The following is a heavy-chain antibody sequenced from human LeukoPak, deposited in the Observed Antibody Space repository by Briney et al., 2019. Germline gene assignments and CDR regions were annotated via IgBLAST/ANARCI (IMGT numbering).Heavy chain of an antibody. J-gene: IGHJ5*02. Sequence: SETLSLTCAVYGGSFSGYYWSWIRQPPGKGLEWIGEINHSGSTNYNPSLKSRVTISVDTSKNQFSLKLSSVTAADTAVYYCARGRTGTYNGFDPRGQGTLVTVSS. V-gene: IGHV4-34*01. D-gene: IGHD1/OR15-1a*01. CDR2: INHSGST. CDR3: ARGRTGTYNGFDP. CDR1: GGSFSGYY.